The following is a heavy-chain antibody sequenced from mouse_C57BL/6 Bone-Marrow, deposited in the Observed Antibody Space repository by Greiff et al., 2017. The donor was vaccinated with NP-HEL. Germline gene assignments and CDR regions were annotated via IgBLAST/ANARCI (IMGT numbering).Heavy chain of an antibody. CDR3: ASDRVLPTPWFAY. D-gene: IGHD1-1*01. CDR2: IYPGSGST. V-gene: IGHV1-55*01. CDR1: GYTFTSYW. J-gene: IGHJ3*01. Sequence: QVQLQQPGAELVKPGASVKMSCKASGYTFTSYWITWVKQRPGQGLEWIGDIYPGSGSTNYNEKFKSKATLTVDTSSSTAYMQLSSLTSEDSAVYYCASDRVLPTPWFAYWGQGTLVTVSA.